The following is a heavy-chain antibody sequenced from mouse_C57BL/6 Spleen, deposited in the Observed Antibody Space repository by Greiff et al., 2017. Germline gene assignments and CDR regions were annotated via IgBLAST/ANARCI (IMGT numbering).Heavy chain of an antibody. V-gene: IGHV5-9-1*02. Sequence: DVLLLESGEGLVKPGGSLKLSCAASGFTFSSYAMSWVRRTPEKRLEWVAYISSGGDYIYYADTVKGRFTISRNNARNTLYLQMSSLKSEDTAMYYCTGEYYSNYGYFDVWGTGTTVTVSS. D-gene: IGHD2-5*01. CDR1: GFTFSSYA. CDR2: ISSGGDYI. J-gene: IGHJ1*03. CDR3: TGEYYSNYGYFDV.